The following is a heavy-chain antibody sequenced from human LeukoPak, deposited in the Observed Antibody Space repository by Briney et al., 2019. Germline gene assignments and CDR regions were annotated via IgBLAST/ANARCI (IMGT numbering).Heavy chain of an antibody. CDR1: GGSFSGYY. CDR2: INHSGST. Sequence: SETLSLTCAVYGGSFSGYYWSWIRQPPGKGLEWIGEINHSGSTNYNPSLKSRVTISVDTSKNQFSLKLSSMTAADTAVYYCAREVGRGHTFGSNYWGQGTLVTVSS. CDR3: AREVGRGHTFGSNY. V-gene: IGHV4-34*01. D-gene: IGHD5-18*01. J-gene: IGHJ4*02.